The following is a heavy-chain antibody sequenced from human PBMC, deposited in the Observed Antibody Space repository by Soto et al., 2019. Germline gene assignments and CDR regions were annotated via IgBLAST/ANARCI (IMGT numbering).Heavy chain of an antibody. CDR2: INAGNGNT. CDR3: ARDREQWLYYYYGMDV. V-gene: IGHV1-3*01. Sequence: ASVKVSCKASGYTFTSYAMHWVRQAPGQRLEWMGWINAGNGNTKYSQKFQGRVTITRDTSASTAYMELSSLRSEDTAVYYCARDREQWLYYYYGMDVWGQGTTVTVSS. D-gene: IGHD6-19*01. CDR1: GYTFTSYA. J-gene: IGHJ6*02.